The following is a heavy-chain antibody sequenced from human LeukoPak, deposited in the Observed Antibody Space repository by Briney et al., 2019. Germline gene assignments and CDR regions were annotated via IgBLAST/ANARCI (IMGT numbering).Heavy chain of an antibody. D-gene: IGHD3-22*01. V-gene: IGHV3-53*01. CDR1: GFTVSSNY. CDR3: ARAGDYYDSRASGLDI. CDR2: IYSDGNT. Sequence: GGSLGLSCAASGFTVSSNYMSWVRQAPGKGLEFVSVIYSDGNTYHADSVKGRFTISRDNSKNTLYLQMNSLRADDTAVYYCARAGDYYDSRASGLDIWGQGTMVTVSS. J-gene: IGHJ3*02.